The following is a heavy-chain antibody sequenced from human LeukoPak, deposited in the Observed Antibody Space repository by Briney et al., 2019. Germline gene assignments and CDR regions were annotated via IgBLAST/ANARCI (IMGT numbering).Heavy chain of an antibody. CDR1: GGSISTYY. Sequence: SETLSLTFTVSGGSISTYYWSWIRQPPGKGLEWVGYIYYSGSTNYNPSLKSRVTISVDTSKNQFSLKLSSVTAADTAVYYCARVRGSSWSKYFDYWGQGTLVTVSS. V-gene: IGHV4-59*01. CDR3: ARVRGSSWSKYFDY. CDR2: IYYSGST. J-gene: IGHJ4*02. D-gene: IGHD6-13*01.